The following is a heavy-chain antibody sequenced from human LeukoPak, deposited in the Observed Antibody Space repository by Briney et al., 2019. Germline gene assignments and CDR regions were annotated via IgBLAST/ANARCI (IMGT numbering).Heavy chain of an antibody. J-gene: IGHJ4*02. Sequence: PSETLSLTCTVSGGSISTDYWSWIRQAPGKGLEWIGHIYNSGSTNYNPSLKSRVSISVDTSKNQFSLKVTSVTTADTAVYYCARRFGYTYGRFDCWGQGTLVTVSS. V-gene: IGHV4-59*01. CDR1: GGSISTDY. D-gene: IGHD5-18*01. CDR3: ARRFGYTYGRFDC. CDR2: IYNSGST.